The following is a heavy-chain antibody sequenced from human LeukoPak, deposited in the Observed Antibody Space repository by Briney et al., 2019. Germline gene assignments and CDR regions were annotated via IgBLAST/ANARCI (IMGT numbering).Heavy chain of an antibody. CDR1: GFTFSSYA. J-gene: IGHJ5*02. V-gene: IGHV3-23*01. D-gene: IGHD3-3*01. CDR3: ARAVDFWSGYPQPNWFDP. CDR2: MSTSGGST. Sequence: GSLRLSCAASGFTFSSYALSWVRQAPGKGLEWVSTMSTSGGSTYYADSVKGRFTISRDNSKNTLFLHMNSLRAEDTAVYYCARAVDFWSGYPQPNWFDPWGQGTLVTVSS.